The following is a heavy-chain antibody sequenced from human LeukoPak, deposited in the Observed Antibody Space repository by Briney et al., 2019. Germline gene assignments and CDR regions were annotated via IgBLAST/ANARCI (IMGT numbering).Heavy chain of an antibody. CDR3: ARPSKGNNYLDF. V-gene: IGHV5-51*01. Sequence: GESLKISCQTSGYKFTNWWSSWVRQRPGKGLEWMGMFYPADSDTRSNPSLQGQVTFSADKSINTAYLQWSSLQASDTAIYYCARPSKGNNYLDFLGQGTTVSVSS. CDR2: FYPADSDT. D-gene: IGHD1-1*01. CDR1: GYKFTNWW. J-gene: IGHJ6*02.